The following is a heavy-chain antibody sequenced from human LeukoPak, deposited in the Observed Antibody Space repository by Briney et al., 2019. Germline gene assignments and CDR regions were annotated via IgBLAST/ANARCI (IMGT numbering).Heavy chain of an antibody. J-gene: IGHJ4*02. CDR3: ARGRVIAAAGKGYFDY. D-gene: IGHD6-13*01. CDR2: ISGGGGST. Sequence: GSLRLSCAASGFTFSSYAMTWVRQAPGKGLEWVSTISGGGGSTNYTDSVKGRFTISRDNSKNTLYLQMNSLRAEDTAVYYCARGRVIAAAGKGYFDYWGQGTLVTVSS. V-gene: IGHV3-23*01. CDR1: GFTFSSYA.